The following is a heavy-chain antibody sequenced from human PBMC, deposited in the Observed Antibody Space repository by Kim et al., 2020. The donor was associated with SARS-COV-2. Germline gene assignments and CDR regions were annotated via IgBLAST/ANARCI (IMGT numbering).Heavy chain of an antibody. J-gene: IGHJ6*02. CDR3: ASEQQLIRGLYYYGMDV. D-gene: IGHD6-13*01. V-gene: IGHV1-3*01. Sequence: QGRVTITRDTSASTAYMELSSLRSEDTAVYYCASEQQLIRGLYYYGMDVWGQGTTVTVSS.